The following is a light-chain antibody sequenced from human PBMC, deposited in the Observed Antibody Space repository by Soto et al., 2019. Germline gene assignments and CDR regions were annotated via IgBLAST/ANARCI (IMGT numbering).Light chain of an antibody. V-gene: IGKV1-5*01. CDR1: QSVNTW. CDR2: DAS. J-gene: IGKJ1*01. CDR3: QQYHAYSRT. Sequence: DIQMTQSPSTLSASVGDRVTITCRASQSVNTWLAWYQQKPGKAPKTLIYDASDLESGVPSRFSGSGSGTEFTLTISILQPDDFATYYCQQYHAYSRTFCQGTKVEIK.